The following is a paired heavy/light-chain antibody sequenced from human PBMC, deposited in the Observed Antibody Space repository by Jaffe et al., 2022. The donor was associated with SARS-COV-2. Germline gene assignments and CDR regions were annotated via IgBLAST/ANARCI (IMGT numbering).Light chain of an antibody. J-gene: IGLJ3*02. V-gene: IGLV10-54*04. Sequence: QAGLTQPPSVSKGLRQTATLTCSGNIYNVGDEGVSWLQQHQGHPPKVLSYRNNNRPSGISERFSASRSGNTDSLTIIGLQPEDEADYYCSAWDSSLGVWVFGGGTKLTVL. CDR2: RNN. CDR3: SAWDSSLGVWV. CDR1: IYNVGDEG.
Heavy chain of an antibody. V-gene: IGHV3-64*01. CDR1: GITFSNHP. J-gene: IGHJ3*01. CDR3: VREADAFDV. Sequence: EVQLVESGGGLAQPGGSLRLSCVASGITFSNHPLHWVRQAPGKGLEFVSGISPSGAATYYAKSVKGRFTISKDNSKNTLFLQMGSLRAEDMAVYYCVREADAFDVWGQGTMVTVS. CDR2: ISPSGAAT.